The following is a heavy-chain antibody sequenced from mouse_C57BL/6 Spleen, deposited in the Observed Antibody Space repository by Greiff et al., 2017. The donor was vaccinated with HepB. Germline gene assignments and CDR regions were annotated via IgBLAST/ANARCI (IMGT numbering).Heavy chain of an antibody. Sequence: EVQLQQSGPELVKPGASVKISCKASGYTFTDYYMNWVKQSHGKSLEWIGDINPNNGGTSYNQKFKGKATLTVDKSSSTAYMELRSLTSEDSAVYYCARRYDNYYAMDYWGQGTSVTVSS. D-gene: IGHD2-14*01. CDR3: ARRYDNYYAMDY. CDR2: INPNNGGT. CDR1: GYTFTDYY. J-gene: IGHJ4*01. V-gene: IGHV1-26*01.